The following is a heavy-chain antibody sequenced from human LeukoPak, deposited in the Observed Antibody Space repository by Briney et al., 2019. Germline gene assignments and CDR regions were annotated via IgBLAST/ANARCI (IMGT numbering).Heavy chain of an antibody. V-gene: IGHV4-34*01. CDR3: ASSTPWIQLWYGRGY. Sequence: SETLSLTCAVYGGSFSGYYWSWIRQPPGKGLEWIGEINHSGSTNYNPSLKSRVTISVDTSKNQFSLKLSSVTAADTAVYYCASSTPWIQLWYGRGYRGQGTLVTVSS. CDR1: GGSFSGYY. J-gene: IGHJ4*02. CDR2: INHSGST. D-gene: IGHD5-18*01.